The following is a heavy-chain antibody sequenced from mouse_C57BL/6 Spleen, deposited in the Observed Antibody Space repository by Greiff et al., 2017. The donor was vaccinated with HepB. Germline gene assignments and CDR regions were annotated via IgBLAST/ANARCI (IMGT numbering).Heavy chain of an antibody. V-gene: IGHV1-82*01. CDR3: ARLPYYYAMDY. CDR2: IYPGDGDT. D-gene: IGHD5-5*01. J-gene: IGHJ4*01. Sequence: VQLVESGPELVKPGASVKISCKASGYAFSSSWMNWVKQRPGKGLEWIGRIYPGDGDTNYNGKFKGKATLTADKSSSTAYMQLSSLTSEDSAVYFCARLPYYYAMDYWGQGTSVTVSS. CDR1: GYAFSSSW.